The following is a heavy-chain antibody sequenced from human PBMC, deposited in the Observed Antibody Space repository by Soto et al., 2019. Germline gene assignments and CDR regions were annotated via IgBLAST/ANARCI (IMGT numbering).Heavy chain of an antibody. J-gene: IGHJ4*02. CDR2: INPSGGST. CDR3: ASAYSYGPLGY. Sequence: ASVKVSCKASGSSITRDYMHWGRQAPGQGLEWMGIINPSGGSTSYAQKFQGRVTMTRDTSTSTVYMELSSLRSEDTAVYYCASAYSYGPLGYWGQGTLVPVFS. D-gene: IGHD5-18*01. V-gene: IGHV1-46*01. CDR1: GSSITRDY.